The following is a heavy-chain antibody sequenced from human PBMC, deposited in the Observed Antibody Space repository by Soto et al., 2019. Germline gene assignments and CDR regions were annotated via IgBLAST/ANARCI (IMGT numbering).Heavy chain of an antibody. CDR1: GYTFTSYA. Sequence: QVPLVQSGAEVKKPGASVKVSCKASGYTFTSYAMHWVRQAPGQRLEWMGWINAGNGNTKYSQKFQGRVTITRDTSASTAYMELSSLRSEDTAVYYCARVVYDILTGYPTYYFDYWGQGTLVTVSS. V-gene: IGHV1-3*01. J-gene: IGHJ4*02. CDR3: ARVVYDILTGYPTYYFDY. D-gene: IGHD3-9*01. CDR2: INAGNGNT.